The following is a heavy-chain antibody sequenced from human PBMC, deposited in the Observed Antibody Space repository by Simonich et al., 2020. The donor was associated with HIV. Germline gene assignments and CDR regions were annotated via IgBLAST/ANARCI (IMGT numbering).Heavy chain of an antibody. Sequence: QVQLQQWGAGLLKPSETLSLTCAVYGGSFSGHYWSWIRQPPGKGLAWVGENNHSGPTNYNPSLKSRVTISVDTSKNQFSLKLSSVTAADTAVYYCARRHPTTVTTPYFDYWGQGTLVTVSS. CDR2: NNHSGPT. D-gene: IGHD4-17*01. V-gene: IGHV4-34*01. CDR1: GGSFSGHY. CDR3: ARRHPTTVTTPYFDY. J-gene: IGHJ4*02.